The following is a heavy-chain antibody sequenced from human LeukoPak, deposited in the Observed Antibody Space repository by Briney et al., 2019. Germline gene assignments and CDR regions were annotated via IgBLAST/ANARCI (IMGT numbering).Heavy chain of an antibody. CDR3: AREAVVAATSDAFDI. V-gene: IGHV1-8*02. D-gene: IGHD2-15*01. J-gene: IGHJ3*02. Sequence: ASVKVSCQASGHTFTSYDINWVRQATGQGLEWMGWMNPNSGNTGYAQKFQGRVTMTRNTSISTAYMELSSLRSEDTAVYYCAREAVVAATSDAFDIWGQGTMVTVSS. CDR1: GHTFTSYD. CDR2: MNPNSGNT.